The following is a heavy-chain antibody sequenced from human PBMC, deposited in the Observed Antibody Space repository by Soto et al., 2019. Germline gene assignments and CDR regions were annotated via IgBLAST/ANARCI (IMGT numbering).Heavy chain of an antibody. CDR2: IHHSGST. CDR3: ASAEHRSGGTCYLDY. J-gene: IGHJ4*02. D-gene: IGHD2-15*01. V-gene: IGHV4-34*01. Sequence: SETLSLTCAVYGGSLSGSYWSWIRQPPGTGLEWIGEIHHSGSTYYNPSLKSRVTLSVDTSKNQFSLKLNSVTAADTAVYYCASAEHRSGGTCYLDYWGQGILVTVSS. CDR1: GGSLSGSY.